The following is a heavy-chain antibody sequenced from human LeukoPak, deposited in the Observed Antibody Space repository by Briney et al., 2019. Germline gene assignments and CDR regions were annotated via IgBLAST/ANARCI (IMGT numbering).Heavy chain of an antibody. CDR2: FDPEDGET. Sequence: ASVKVSCKVSGYTLTELSMHWVRQAPGKGLEWMGGFDPEDGETIYAQKFQGRVTMTEDTSTDTAYMELSSLRSEDTAAYYCATDAARWLFGPFDYWGQGTLVTVSS. D-gene: IGHD3-22*01. J-gene: IGHJ4*02. V-gene: IGHV1-24*01. CDR3: ATDAARWLFGPFDY. CDR1: GYTLTELS.